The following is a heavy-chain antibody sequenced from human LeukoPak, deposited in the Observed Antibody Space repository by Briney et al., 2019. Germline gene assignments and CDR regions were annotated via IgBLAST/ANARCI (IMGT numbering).Heavy chain of an antibody. Sequence: PSETLSLTCTVSGGSISSYYWSWIRQPPGKGLEWIGYIYYSGSTNYNPSLKSRVTISVDTSKNQFFLKLSSVTAADTAVYYCARGSGDYRFDRDWLDPWGQGSLVTVSS. CDR1: GGSISSYY. CDR2: IYYSGST. CDR3: ARGSGDYRFDRDWLDP. J-gene: IGHJ5*02. V-gene: IGHV4-59*01. D-gene: IGHD4-17*01.